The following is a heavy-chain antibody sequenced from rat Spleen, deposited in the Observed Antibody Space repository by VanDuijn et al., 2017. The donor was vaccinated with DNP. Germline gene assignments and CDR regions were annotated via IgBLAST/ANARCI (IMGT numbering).Heavy chain of an antibody. V-gene: IGHV5S23*01. CDR2: ISTVGEYS. D-gene: IGHD1-3*01. CDR1: GFTFSNYD. Sequence: EVQLVESGGGLVQPGRSLKLSCEASGFTFSNYDMAWVRQAPTKGLEWVASISTVGEYSHYRDSVKGRFTISRDNAKSTLYLQMNSLRSEDMATYYCARHGRVTTVATYWYFDFWGPGTMVTVSS. CDR3: ARHGRVTTVATYWYFDF. J-gene: IGHJ1*01.